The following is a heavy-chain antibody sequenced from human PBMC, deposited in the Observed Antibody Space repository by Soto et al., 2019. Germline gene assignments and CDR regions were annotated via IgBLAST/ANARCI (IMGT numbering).Heavy chain of an antibody. J-gene: IGHJ4*02. CDR3: ARGWDAGY. D-gene: IGHD6-19*01. Sequence: QVQLQESGPGLVKPSETLSLTCTVSGGSVGSGRHYWSWIRQPPGKGLEWIGYIHDSGSTNYVSSLXRXVXXAAHPSRNQFFLKVYSVTAADTAVYYCARGWDAGYWGQGTLVTVSS. CDR1: GGSVGSGRHY. CDR2: IHDSGST. V-gene: IGHV4-61*01.